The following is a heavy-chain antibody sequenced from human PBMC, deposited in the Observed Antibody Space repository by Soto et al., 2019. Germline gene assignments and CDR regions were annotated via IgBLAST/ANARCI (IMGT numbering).Heavy chain of an antibody. Sequence: GASLRPSCAASGCTSTTYCMHWVRQAPGKGLVWVSRINGDGSSTTYADSVKGRFTISRDNAKNTLYLQMNSLRADDTDVYYCARDRGYCIEYWGQGTLVTVSS. V-gene: IGHV3-74*03. CDR2: INGDGSST. J-gene: IGHJ4*02. CDR1: GCTSTTYC. CDR3: ARDRGYCIEY. D-gene: IGHD6-25*01.